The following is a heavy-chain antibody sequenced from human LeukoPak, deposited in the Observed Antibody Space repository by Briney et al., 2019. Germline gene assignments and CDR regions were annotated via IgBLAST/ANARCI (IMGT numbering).Heavy chain of an antibody. D-gene: IGHD5-12*01. V-gene: IGHV1-2*02. CDR2: INPNSGGT. J-gene: IGHJ6*03. CDR3: ARDIVAGYYYMDV. Sequence: GASVKVSCKASGYTFTSYDINWVRQAPGQGLEWMGWINPNSGGTNYAQKFQGRVTMTRDTSISTAYMELSRLRSDDTAVYYCARDIVAGYYYMDVWGKGTTVTISS. CDR1: GYTFTSYD.